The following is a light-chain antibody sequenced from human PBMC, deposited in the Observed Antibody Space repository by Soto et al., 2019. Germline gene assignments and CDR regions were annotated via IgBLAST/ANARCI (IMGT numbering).Light chain of an antibody. CDR1: KLGDKY. CDR3: QAWDSGTYV. J-gene: IGLJ1*01. V-gene: IGLV3-1*01. Sequence: SSELTQPPSVSVSPGQTASITCSGNKLGDKYASWYQQKPRQSPVLVIYQDTKRPSGIPERFSGSNSGNTATLTIGGTQAMDEADYYCQAWDSGTYVFGSGTKVTVL. CDR2: QDT.